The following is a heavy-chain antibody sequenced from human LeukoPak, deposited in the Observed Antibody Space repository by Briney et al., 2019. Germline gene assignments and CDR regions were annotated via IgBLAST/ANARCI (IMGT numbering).Heavy chain of an antibody. V-gene: IGHV1-2*02. CDR1: GYTFTGYY. J-gene: IGHJ5*02. CDR3: ARAGKRVLLWFGELSKRTNWFDP. D-gene: IGHD3-10*01. CDR2: INPNSGGT. Sequence: ASVKVSCKASGYTFTGYYMHWVRQAPGQGLEWMGWINPNSGGTNYAQKFQGRVTMTRDTSISTAYMELSRLRSGDTAVYYCARAGKRVLLWFGELSKRTNWFDPWGQGTLVTVSS.